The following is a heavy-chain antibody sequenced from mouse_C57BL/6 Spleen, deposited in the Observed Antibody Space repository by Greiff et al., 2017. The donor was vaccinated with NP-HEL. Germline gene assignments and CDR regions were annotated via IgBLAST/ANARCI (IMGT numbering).Heavy chain of an antibody. CDR1: GYTFTSYW. Sequence: QVQLKQPGAELVRPGSSVKLSCKASGYTFTSYWMHWVKQRPIQGLEWIGNIDPSDSETHYNQKFKDKATLTVDKSSSTAYMQLSSLTSEDSAVYYCAVYGYAMDYWGQGTSVTVSS. J-gene: IGHJ4*01. V-gene: IGHV1-52*01. CDR2: IDPSDSET. CDR3: AVYGYAMDY. D-gene: IGHD1-1*01.